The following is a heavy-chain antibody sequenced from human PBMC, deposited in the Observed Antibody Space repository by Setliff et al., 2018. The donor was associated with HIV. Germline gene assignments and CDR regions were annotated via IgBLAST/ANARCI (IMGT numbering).Heavy chain of an antibody. V-gene: IGHV4-39*07. Sequence: ASETLSLTCTVSVGSISSGSYYWGWIRQPPGKGLEWIGSIYSSGSTNYNPSLKSRVTISVDTSKNQFSLKLSSVTAADTAVHYCAKERYDSSGYYPPFDPWGQGTLVTVSS. CDR2: IYSSGST. D-gene: IGHD3-22*01. CDR3: AKERYDSSGYYPPFDP. CDR1: VGSISSGSYY. J-gene: IGHJ5*02.